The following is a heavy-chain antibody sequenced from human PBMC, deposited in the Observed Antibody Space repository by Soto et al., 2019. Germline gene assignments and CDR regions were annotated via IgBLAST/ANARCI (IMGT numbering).Heavy chain of an antibody. V-gene: IGHV3-72*01. J-gene: IGHJ4*02. CDR2: TKNKANSYIT. D-gene: IGHD1-1*01. Sequence: GGSLRLSCAASGFTFSDHYMDWVRQAPGKGLEWVGRTKNKANSYITDYAASANGRFSISRDASQNSLYLQMNSLNTEDTAMYSCVTSIQRRGYWGQGTQVTVSS. CDR3: VTSIQRRGY. CDR1: GFTFSDHY.